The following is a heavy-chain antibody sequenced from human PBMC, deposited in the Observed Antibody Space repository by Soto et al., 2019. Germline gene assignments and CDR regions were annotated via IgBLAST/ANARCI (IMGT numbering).Heavy chain of an antibody. CDR2: ISGSGGGT. V-gene: IGHV3-23*01. Sequence: EVQLLESGGGLVQPGGSLRLSCGASGFTFSTYAMNWVRQAPGKGLEWVAAISGSGGGTYYADSVKGRFTISRDNAKMSLCLDTNTLRAEDRAVYFCTKGGRIVATTYNLDVWGQGTTVAVSS. D-gene: IGHD1-26*01. CDR3: TKGGRIVATTYNLDV. CDR1: GFTFSTYA. J-gene: IGHJ6*02.